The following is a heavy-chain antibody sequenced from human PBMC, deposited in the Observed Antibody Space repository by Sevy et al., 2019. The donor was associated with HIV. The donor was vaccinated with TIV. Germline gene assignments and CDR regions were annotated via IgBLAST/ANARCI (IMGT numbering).Heavy chain of an antibody. CDR3: ANLDEY. Sequence: GGSLRLSCAASGFTFRNHEMNWVRQATGKGLEWLSYISSNGGTVYYADSVRGRFTISRDNAKNSLYLQMNSLRAEDTALYYCANLDEYWGQGTLVTVSS. J-gene: IGHJ4*02. CDR2: ISSNGGTV. V-gene: IGHV3-48*03. CDR1: GFTFRNHE.